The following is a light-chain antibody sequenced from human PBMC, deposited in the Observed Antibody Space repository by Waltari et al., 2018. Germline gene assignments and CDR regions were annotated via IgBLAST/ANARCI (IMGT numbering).Light chain of an antibody. J-gene: IGKJ5*01. Sequence: DIVMTQSPDSLAVSLGERATIHCKSSQSVLYSSNNKNYLAWYQQKPGQPPKLLIYWASTRASGVPDRFSGSGSGTDFTLTIISLQAEDVAVYYCQQYYSTPITFGQGTRLEIK. V-gene: IGKV4-1*01. CDR3: QQYYSTPIT. CDR2: WAS. CDR1: QSVLYSSNNKNY.